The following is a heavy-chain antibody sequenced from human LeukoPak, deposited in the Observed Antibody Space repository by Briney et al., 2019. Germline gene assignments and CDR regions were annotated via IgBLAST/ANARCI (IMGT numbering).Heavy chain of an antibody. D-gene: IGHD1-26*01. Sequence: SQTLSLTCTVTGGSISSGGYYWSWIRQHPGKGLEWIGYIYYSGSTYYNPSLKSRVTISVDTPKNQFSLKLSSVTAADTAVYYCARVYSGSPHFDYWGQGTLVTVSS. CDR2: IYYSGST. V-gene: IGHV4-31*03. CDR3: ARVYSGSPHFDY. J-gene: IGHJ4*02. CDR1: GGSISSGGYY.